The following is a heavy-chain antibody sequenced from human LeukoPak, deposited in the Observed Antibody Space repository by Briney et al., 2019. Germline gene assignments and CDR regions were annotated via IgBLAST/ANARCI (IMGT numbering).Heavy chain of an antibody. J-gene: IGHJ4*02. V-gene: IGHV3-15*07. D-gene: IGHD3-22*01. CDR2: IKSKVNGGTI. CDR1: GFIFSNAW. Sequence: GGSLRLSCAASGFIFSNAWMNWVRQAPGKGLEWVGRIKSKVNGGTIEYAAPVKGRFTISRDDSENTVYLQMNSLKSEDTAVYYCCTGGYYLDFWGQGTLVSVSS. CDR3: CTGGYYLDF.